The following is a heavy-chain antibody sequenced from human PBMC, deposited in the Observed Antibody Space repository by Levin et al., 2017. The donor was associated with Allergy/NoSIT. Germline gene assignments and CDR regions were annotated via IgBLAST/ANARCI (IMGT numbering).Heavy chain of an antibody. J-gene: IGHJ3*02. D-gene: IGHD3-22*01. V-gene: IGHV3-66*01. CDR3: ARDPLYDRNPPGAFDI. CDR2: IYSGGST. Sequence: ASVKVSCAASGFTVSSNYMSWVRQAPGKGLEWVSVIYSGGSTYYADSVKGRFTISRDNSKNTLYLQMNSLRAEDTAVYYCARDPLYDRNPPGAFDIWGQGTMVTVSS. CDR1: GFTVSSNY.